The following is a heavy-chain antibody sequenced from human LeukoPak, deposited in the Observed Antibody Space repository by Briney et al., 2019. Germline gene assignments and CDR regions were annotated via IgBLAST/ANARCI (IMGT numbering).Heavy chain of an antibody. J-gene: IGHJ4*02. CDR3: ARETPRIRYFDS. D-gene: IGHD2-15*01. V-gene: IGHV3-21*01. Sequence: GGSLRFSCAASGFAFSTYSMSWVRQAPGKGLEWVSSISSTSTYMYYADSVQGRFAISRDNAKNSLYLQMNSLRAEDTAVYYCARETPRIRYFDSWGQGTLVTVSS. CDR1: GFAFSTYS. CDR2: ISSTSTYM.